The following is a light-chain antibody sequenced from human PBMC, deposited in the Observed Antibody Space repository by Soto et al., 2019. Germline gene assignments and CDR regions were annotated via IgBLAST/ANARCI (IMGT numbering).Light chain of an antibody. CDR3: QQSNNWPWT. J-gene: IGKJ1*01. CDR1: QTTARN. V-gene: IGKV3-15*01. Sequence: EIVMTQSPATLSVSPGESATLSCRASQTTARNLAWYQQKRGQAPRLLIHSASTRATGVPARFSGSGSGTEFTLTVSSLQAEDFAVYFCQQSNNWPWTFGQGTRVE. CDR2: SAS.